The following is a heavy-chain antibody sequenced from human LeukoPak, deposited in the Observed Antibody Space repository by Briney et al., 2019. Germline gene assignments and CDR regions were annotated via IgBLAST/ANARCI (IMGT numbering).Heavy chain of an antibody. V-gene: IGHV4-39*07. CDR3: ARGEAAAAADWYFDL. CDR1: GGSISSSSYY. CDR2: IYHSGST. J-gene: IGHJ2*01. Sequence: SETLSLTCTVSGGSISSSSYYWGWIRQPPGKGLEWIGYIYHSGSTYYNPSLKSRVTISVDRSKNQFSLKLSSVTAADTAVYYCARGEAAAAADWYFDLWGRGTLVTVSS. D-gene: IGHD6-13*01.